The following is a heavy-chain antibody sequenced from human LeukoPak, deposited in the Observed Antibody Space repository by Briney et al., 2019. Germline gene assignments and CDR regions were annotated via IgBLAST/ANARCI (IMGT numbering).Heavy chain of an antibody. D-gene: IGHD2-21*01. CDR3: SEDLCGGYQLGDAFDV. CDR1: GFTFENRA. V-gene: IGHV3-9*01. J-gene: IGHJ3*01. Sequence: PGGSLRLSCAASGFTFENRAMHWVRQVPGKGLEWVSGISYSSENKDYVDSVKDRFTIFRDNRKNTLYLQMNSLIPEDTALYYFSEDLCGGYQLGDAFDVWGQGTMVRVSS. CDR2: ISYSSENK.